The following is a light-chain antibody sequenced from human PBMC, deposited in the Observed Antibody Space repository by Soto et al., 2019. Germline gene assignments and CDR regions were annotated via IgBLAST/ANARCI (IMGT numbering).Light chain of an antibody. J-gene: IGLJ1*01. V-gene: IGLV2-14*01. Sequence: QSVLTQPASVSGSPGQSIAISCTGTSSDVGAYNSVSWYQQYPGKAPKLMIHDVSNRPSGVSNRFSGSKSGNTASLTISGLQAEDEADYYCSSYTSSSSYVFGRGTKV. CDR2: DVS. CDR3: SSYTSSSSYV. CDR1: SSDVGAYNS.